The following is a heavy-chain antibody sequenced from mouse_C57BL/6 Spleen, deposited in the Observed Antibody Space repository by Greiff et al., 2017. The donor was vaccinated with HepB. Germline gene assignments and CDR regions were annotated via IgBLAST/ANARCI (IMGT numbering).Heavy chain of an antibody. CDR1: GYAFSSSW. Sequence: QVQLQQSGPELVKPGASVKISCKASGYAFSSSWMNWVKQRPGKGLEWIGRIYPGDGDTNYNGKFKGKATLTADKSSSTAYMQLSSLPSEDSTVYFCARSAAYYSNYAEENAMDYWGQGTSVTVSS. J-gene: IGHJ4*01. V-gene: IGHV1-82*01. CDR2: IYPGDGDT. CDR3: ARSAAYYSNYAEENAMDY. D-gene: IGHD2-5*01.